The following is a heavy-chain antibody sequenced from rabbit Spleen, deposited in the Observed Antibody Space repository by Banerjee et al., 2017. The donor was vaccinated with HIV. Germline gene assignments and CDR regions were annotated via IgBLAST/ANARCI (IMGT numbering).Heavy chain of an antibody. CDR3: ARDLDGVIGWNFGW. J-gene: IGHJ4*01. CDR2: IVNGNGNT. V-gene: IGHV1S47*01. CDR1: GFDFGSYG. D-gene: IGHD1-1*01. Sequence: EESGGDLVQPEGSLTLTCKASGFDFGSYGMCWVRQAPGKGPEWIACIVNGNGNTYYASWVNGRFTISRSTSLATVTLQVTSLTVADTATYFCARDLDGVIGWNFGWWGPGTLVTVS.